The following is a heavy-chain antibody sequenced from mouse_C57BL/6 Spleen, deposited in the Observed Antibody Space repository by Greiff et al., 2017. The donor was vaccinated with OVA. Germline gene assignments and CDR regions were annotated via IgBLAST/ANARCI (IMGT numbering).Heavy chain of an antibody. Sequence: QVQLQQSGPGLVQPSQSLSITCTVSGFSLTSYGVHWVRQSPGKGLEWLGVIWSGGSTDYNAAFISRLSISKDNSKSQVFFKMNSLQADDTAIDYCARAYYSNFFDYWGQGTTLTVSS. CDR2: IWSGGST. J-gene: IGHJ2*01. D-gene: IGHD2-5*01. CDR1: GFSLTSYG. V-gene: IGHV2-2*01. CDR3: ARAYYSNFFDY.